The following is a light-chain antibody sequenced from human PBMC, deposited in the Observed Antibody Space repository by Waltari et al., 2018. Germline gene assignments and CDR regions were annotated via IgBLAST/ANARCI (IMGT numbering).Light chain of an antibody. CDR3: QQYDGSPMWS. CDR1: QSVPSRY. Sequence: ETVLTQSPATLSLSPGDSPTLSCRASQSVPSRYLAWYHQRPGQSPRLLIYGAYTKASGIPDRFSGSGSGTDFSLRISRVETEDFGVYYCQQYDGSPMWSFGLGTKVEVK. J-gene: IGKJ1*01. V-gene: IGKV3-20*01. CDR2: GAY.